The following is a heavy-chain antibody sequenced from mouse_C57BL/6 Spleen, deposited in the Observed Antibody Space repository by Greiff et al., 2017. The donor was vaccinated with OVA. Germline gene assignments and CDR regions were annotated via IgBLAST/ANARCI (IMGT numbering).Heavy chain of an antibody. CDR1: GYTFTDYN. D-gene: IGHD2-5*01. V-gene: IGHV1-22*01. CDR3: ARSAYSNYAY. J-gene: IGHJ3*01. CDR2: INPNNGGT. Sequence: EVQRVESGPELVKPGASVKMSCKASGYTFTDYNMHWVKQSHGKSLEWIGYINPNNGGTSYNQKFKGKATLTVNKSSSTAYMELRSLTSEDSAVYYCARSAYSNYAYWGQGTLVTVSA.